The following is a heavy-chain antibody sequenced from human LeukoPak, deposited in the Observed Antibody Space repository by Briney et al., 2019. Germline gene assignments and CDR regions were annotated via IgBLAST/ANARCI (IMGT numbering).Heavy chain of an antibody. CDR2: ISGSGGST. V-gene: IGHV3-23*01. D-gene: IGHD5-12*01. J-gene: IGHJ4*02. CDR3: ARDSGRYSGYDLTLDY. Sequence: PGGSLRLSCAASGFTFSSYGMSWVRQAPGKGLEWVSAISGSGGSTYYADSVKGRFTISRDNSKNTLYLQMNSLRAEDTAVYYCARDSGRYSGYDLTLDYWGQGTLVTASS. CDR1: GFTFSSYG.